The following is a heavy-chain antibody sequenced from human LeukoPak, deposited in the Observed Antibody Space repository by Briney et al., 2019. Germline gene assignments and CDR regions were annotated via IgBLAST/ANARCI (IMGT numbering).Heavy chain of an antibody. Sequence: KPSETLSLTCTVSGGSISSYYWSWIRQPPGKGLEWIGYIYYSGSTNYNPSLKSRVTISVDTSKNQFSLKLSSVTAADTAVYCCALQTYSVAAFDYWGQGTLVTVSS. J-gene: IGHJ4*02. D-gene: IGHD6-19*01. CDR2: IYYSGST. CDR3: ALQTYSVAAFDY. CDR1: GGSISSYY. V-gene: IGHV4-59*08.